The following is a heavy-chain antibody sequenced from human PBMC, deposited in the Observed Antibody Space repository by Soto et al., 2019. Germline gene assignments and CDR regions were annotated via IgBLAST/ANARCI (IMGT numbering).Heavy chain of an antibody. CDR3: AKDHSRPEMATIAGYYYYYYGMDV. V-gene: IGHV3-30*18. CDR2: ISYDGSNK. Sequence: PGGSLRLSCAASGFTFSSYGMHWVRQAPGKGLEWVAVISYDGSNKYYADSVKGRFPISRDNSKNTLYLQMNSLRAEDTAVYYCAKDHSRPEMATIAGYYYYYYGMDVWGQGTTVTVSS. D-gene: IGHD5-12*01. J-gene: IGHJ6*02. CDR1: GFTFSSYG.